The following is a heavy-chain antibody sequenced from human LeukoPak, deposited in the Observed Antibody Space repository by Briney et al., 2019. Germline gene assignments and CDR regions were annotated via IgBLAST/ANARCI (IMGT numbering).Heavy chain of an antibody. CDR1: GFTFSSYE. CDR2: ISSSGSTI. Sequence: GGSLRLSCAASGFTFSSYEMNWVRQAPGKGLEWVSYISSSGSTIYYADSVKGRFTISRDNAKNTLYLQMNSLRAEDTAVYYCARVRQQLVPALDYWGQGTLVTVSS. CDR3: ARVRQQLVPALDY. V-gene: IGHV3-48*03. J-gene: IGHJ4*02. D-gene: IGHD6-13*01.